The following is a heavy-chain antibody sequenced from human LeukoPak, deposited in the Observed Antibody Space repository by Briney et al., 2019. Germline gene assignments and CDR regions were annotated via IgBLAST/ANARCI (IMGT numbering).Heavy chain of an antibody. J-gene: IGHJ4*02. Sequence: GEPLKTSCKGSGYNFNNYWIGWVRQMPGKGPEWMGIIYPGDSDTRNSPSSQGQVIISADKSISTAYLQWSSLKASDTAIYYCARLAKARKDGYNFGFDYWGQGTLVTVSS. CDR2: IYPGDSDT. D-gene: IGHD5-24*01. CDR1: GYNFNNYW. CDR3: ARLAKARKDGYNFGFDY. V-gene: IGHV5-51*01.